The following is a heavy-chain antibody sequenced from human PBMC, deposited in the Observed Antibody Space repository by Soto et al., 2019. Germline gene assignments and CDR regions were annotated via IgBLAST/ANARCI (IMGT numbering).Heavy chain of an antibody. D-gene: IGHD6-13*01. CDR3: ASGASRWYPYGFDS. V-gene: IGHV1-69*01. Sequence: QAQVVQSGAEVRKLGSSVKLSCKASEGTFNSYAIAWVRQAPGQGLEWMGGIIPYYNTLNYAQKFQDRVTITADDSTNTVYMELSSLRSDDTAVYFCASGASRWYPYGFDSWAQGTLVTVSS. CDR2: IIPYYNTL. CDR1: EGTFNSYA. J-gene: IGHJ4*02.